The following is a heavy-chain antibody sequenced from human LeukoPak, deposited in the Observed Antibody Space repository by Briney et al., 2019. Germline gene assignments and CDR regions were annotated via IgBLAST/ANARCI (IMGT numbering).Heavy chain of an antibody. Sequence: GGSLTLSCVTPGFTFSSYWLSWVRQAPGKGLQWVAHIKQDGREKYHVDSVKGRFTISRHNAKNSLYLQMNSLTAEDTAVYYCARAHYDTSGCLDYWGQGTLVTVSS. V-gene: IGHV3-7*01. J-gene: IGHJ4*02. CDR3: ARAHYDTSGCLDY. CDR1: GFTFSSYW. D-gene: IGHD3-22*01. CDR2: IKQDGREK.